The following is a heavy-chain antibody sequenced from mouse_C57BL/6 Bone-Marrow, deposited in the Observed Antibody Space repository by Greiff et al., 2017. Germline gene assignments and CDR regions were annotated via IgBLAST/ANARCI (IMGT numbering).Heavy chain of an antibody. CDR2: IDPEDGDT. J-gene: IGHJ4*01. CDR1: GFNIKDYY. CDR3: TLDGVYAMDY. D-gene: IGHD1-1*02. V-gene: IGHV14-1*01. Sequence: VHVKQSGAELVRPGASVKLSCTASGFNIKDYYMHWVKQRPEQGLEWIGRIDPEDGDTEYAPKFQGKATMTADTSSNTAYLQLSSLTSEDTAVYYCTLDGVYAMDYWGQGTSGTVSS.